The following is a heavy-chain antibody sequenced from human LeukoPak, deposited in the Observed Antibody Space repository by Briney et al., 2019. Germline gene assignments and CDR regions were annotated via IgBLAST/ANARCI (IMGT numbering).Heavy chain of an antibody. V-gene: IGHV3-7*05. J-gene: IGHJ4*02. CDR2: IKEDGTKT. CDR1: GFSFSRYW. CDR3: ARGEAFFDY. Sequence: GGSLRLSCAASGFSFSRYWMTWVRQAPGKGLEWVANIKEDGTKTYYVDSVKGRFTVSRDNAQNSLYLQMNSLTPEDTAVYFCARGEAFFDYWGQGALVTVSS.